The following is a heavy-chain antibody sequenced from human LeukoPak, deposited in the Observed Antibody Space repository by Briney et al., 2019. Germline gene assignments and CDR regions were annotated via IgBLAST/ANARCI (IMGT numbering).Heavy chain of an antibody. D-gene: IGHD5-12*01. V-gene: IGHV4-59*12. J-gene: IGHJ4*02. CDR1: GGSISSYY. Sequence: SETLSLTCTVSGGSISSYYWSWIRQPPGKGLEWIGYIYYSGSTNYNPSLKSRVTISVDKSKNQFSLKLSSVTAADTAVYYCARDGVATTGSIWGQGTLVTVSS. CDR2: IYYSGST. CDR3: ARDGVATTGSI.